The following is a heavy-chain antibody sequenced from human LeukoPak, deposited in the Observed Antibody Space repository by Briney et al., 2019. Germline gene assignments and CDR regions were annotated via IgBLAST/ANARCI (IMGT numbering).Heavy chain of an antibody. V-gene: IGHV3-7*01. CDR1: AFASCSCW. D-gene: IGHD4-11*01. Sequence: GGSLRLSCAASAFASCSCWMSWVRHAPGEGLEWGANIKQDGSDKYYVDSVKGRFTTSRDNAKNSLYLQMNSLRAEDTAVYYCAREYSNYVFSYFDYWGQGTLVTVS. J-gene: IGHJ4*02. CDR2: IKQDGSDK. CDR3: AREYSNYVFSYFDY.